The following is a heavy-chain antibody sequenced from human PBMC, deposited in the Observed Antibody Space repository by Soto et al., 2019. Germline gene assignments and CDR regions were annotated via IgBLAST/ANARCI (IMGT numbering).Heavy chain of an antibody. Sequence: GASVKVSCKASGYTFTGYYMHWVRQAPGQGLEWMGWINPNSGGTNYAQKFQGWVTMTRDTSISTAYMELSRLRSEDTAVYYCARASKYYYDSSGPLDYWGQGTLVTVSS. V-gene: IGHV1-2*04. CDR2: INPNSGGT. D-gene: IGHD3-22*01. CDR3: ARASKYYYDSSGPLDY. CDR1: GYTFTGYY. J-gene: IGHJ4*02.